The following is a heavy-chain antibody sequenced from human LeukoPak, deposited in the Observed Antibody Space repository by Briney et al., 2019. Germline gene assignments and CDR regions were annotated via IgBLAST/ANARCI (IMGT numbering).Heavy chain of an antibody. D-gene: IGHD3/OR15-3a*01. V-gene: IGHV3-33*01. J-gene: IGHJ6*03. CDR2: IWYDGSNE. CDR3: ARGDFWNGPYYYYMDV. CDR1: GFTFSSYG. Sequence: GGSLRLSCAASGFTFSSYGMHWVRQAPGKGLQWVAVIWYDGSNEYYADSVRGRFTISRDNSKNTLYLQMNSLRAEDTAVYYCARGDFWNGPYYYYMDVWGKGTTVTVSS.